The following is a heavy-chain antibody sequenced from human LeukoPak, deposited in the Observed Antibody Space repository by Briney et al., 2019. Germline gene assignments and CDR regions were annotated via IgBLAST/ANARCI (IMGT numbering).Heavy chain of an antibody. D-gene: IGHD6-19*01. CDR1: GLTFSNYA. CDR3: ARRAPGFSSGWLDY. CDR2: ISGSGTYT. J-gene: IGHJ4*02. Sequence: GGSLRLSCAVSGLTFSNYAMSWVRQAPGKGLEWVSDISGSGTYTYYADPVKGRFTISRDNTKNMLYLQMGSLRAEDLAVYYCARRAPGFSSGWLDYWGQGTLVTVSS. V-gene: IGHV3-23*01.